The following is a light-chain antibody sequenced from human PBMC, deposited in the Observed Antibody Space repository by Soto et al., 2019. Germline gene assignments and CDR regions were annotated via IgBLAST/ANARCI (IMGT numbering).Light chain of an antibody. Sequence: QSALTQPASVSGSPGQSITISCTGTSSDVGSYDLVSWYQQHPGSAPKLMIYEGSKRPSGVSYRFSGSKSGNTASLTVSGLGTEDEADYYCCSYGGSTTVVFGGGTKLTVL. V-gene: IGLV2-23*01. J-gene: IGLJ2*01. CDR3: CSYGGSTTVV. CDR2: EGS. CDR1: SSDVGSYDL.